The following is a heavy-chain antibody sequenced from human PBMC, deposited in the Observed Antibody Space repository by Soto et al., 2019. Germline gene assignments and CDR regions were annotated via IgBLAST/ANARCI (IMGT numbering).Heavy chain of an antibody. V-gene: IGHV3-74*01. Sequence: GGSLRLSCAASGFTFSSYWMHWVRQAPGKGLEWVSRINGDGSSINYADSVKGRFTISRDYSKNTVYLQLNSLRAEDTAVYYCARDSDTSSHFSQFDYWGQGALVTVSS. J-gene: IGHJ4*02. CDR1: GFTFSSYW. CDR2: INGDGSSI. CDR3: ARDSDTSSHFSQFDY. D-gene: IGHD2-2*01.